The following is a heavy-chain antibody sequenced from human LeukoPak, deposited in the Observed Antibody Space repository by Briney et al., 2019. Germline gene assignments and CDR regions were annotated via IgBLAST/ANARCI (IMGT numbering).Heavy chain of an antibody. D-gene: IGHD6-13*01. J-gene: IGHJ4*02. CDR2: SFTVGAP. CDR1: GGSISTSY. CDR3: ARTRSSTWHLLDY. Sequence: SETLSLTCTVSGGSISTSYWTGSGSPQGRDWSGLGISFTVGAPTTTPPSRVESLSVDTSKNQFSLKLTSVTAADTAVYYCARTRSSTWHLLDYWGQGTLVTVSS. V-gene: IGHV4-59*01.